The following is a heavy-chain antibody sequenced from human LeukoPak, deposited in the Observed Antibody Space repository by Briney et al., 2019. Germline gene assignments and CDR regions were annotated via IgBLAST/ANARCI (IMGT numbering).Heavy chain of an antibody. D-gene: IGHD5-12*01. CDR3: ARNTVRGYSGYVAFDI. Sequence: SETLSLTCTVSGGSISSGGYYWSWIRQHPGKGLEWIGYIYYSGSTYYNPSLKSRVTISVDTSKNQFSLKLSSVTAADTAVYYCARNTVRGYSGYVAFDIWGQGTMVTVSS. CDR1: GGSISSGGYY. V-gene: IGHV4-31*03. CDR2: IYYSGST. J-gene: IGHJ3*02.